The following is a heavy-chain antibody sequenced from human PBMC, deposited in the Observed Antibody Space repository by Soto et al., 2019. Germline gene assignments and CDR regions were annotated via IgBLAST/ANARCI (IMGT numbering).Heavy chain of an antibody. CDR1: GFTFSSYG. V-gene: IGHV3-30*18. CDR2: ISYDGSNK. CDR3: AKDHLEGHLRITIYTYYFDY. Sequence: QVQLVESGGGVVQPGRSLRLSCAASGFTFSSYGMHWVRQAPGKGLEWVAVISYDGSNKYYADSVKGRFTISRDNSKNTLYLKMNRLRAEDTAVYYCAKDHLEGHLRITIYTYYFDYWGQGTLVTVSS. J-gene: IGHJ4*02. D-gene: IGHD3-3*01.